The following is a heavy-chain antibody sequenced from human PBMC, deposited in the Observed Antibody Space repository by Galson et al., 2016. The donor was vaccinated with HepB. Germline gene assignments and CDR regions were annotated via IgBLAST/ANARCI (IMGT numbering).Heavy chain of an antibody. D-gene: IGHD3-3*01. CDR3: ARGGIFNGMDV. V-gene: IGHV4-61*01. CDR2: IYYTGST. CDR1: GDSVSSSSHY. J-gene: IGHJ6*02. Sequence: SETLSLTCDVSGDSVSSSSHYWFWIRQPPGKGLEWIGYIYYTGSTNYNPSLKSRVTISLDTSKTQFSLKLRSVTAADTAFYYCARGGIFNGMDVWGQGTTVTVSS.